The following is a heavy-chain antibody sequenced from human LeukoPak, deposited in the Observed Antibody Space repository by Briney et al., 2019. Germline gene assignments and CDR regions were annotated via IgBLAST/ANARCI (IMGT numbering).Heavy chain of an antibody. Sequence: ASVKVSCKASGYTFTGYYMHWVRQAPGQGLEWMGWINPNSGGTNYAQKFQGRVTMTRDTSISTAYMELSRLRSDDTAVYYCARAGFVVVPAAPDAFDIWGQGTMVTVSS. D-gene: IGHD2-2*01. J-gene: IGHJ3*02. CDR1: GYTFTGYY. V-gene: IGHV1-2*02. CDR2: INPNSGGT. CDR3: ARAGFVVVPAAPDAFDI.